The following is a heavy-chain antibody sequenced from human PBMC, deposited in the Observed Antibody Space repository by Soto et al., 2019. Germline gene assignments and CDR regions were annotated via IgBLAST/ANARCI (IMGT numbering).Heavy chain of an antibody. D-gene: IGHD6-19*01. V-gene: IGHV3-11*06. CDR1: GFTFSDDY. CDR2: IVSSSAYT. Sequence: QVQLVESGGGLVKPGGSLRLSCAASGFTFSDDYMSWMRQAPGKGLEWVSYIVSSSAYTKYADSVKGRFTISRDNAKNSLFLEMNSLRPEDTAVYYCARLRASGWYMGGYLDSWGQGTLVNVSS. CDR3: ARLRASGWYMGGYLDS. J-gene: IGHJ4*02.